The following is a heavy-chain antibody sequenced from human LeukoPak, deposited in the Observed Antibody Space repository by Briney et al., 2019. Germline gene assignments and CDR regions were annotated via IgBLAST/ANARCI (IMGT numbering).Heavy chain of an antibody. CDR1: GDTGTFSSFA. CDR2: IFPIFATA. J-gene: IGHJ3*01. D-gene: IGHD5-24*01. Sequence: ASVKVSCKASGDTGTFSSFAINWLRQAPGQGLEWMGGIFPIFATANYAQKFQGRLTITADESTSTVYMEVRSLRSDDTGVYYCASAVKMATSGDAFDVWGPGTMVTVSS. CDR3: ASAVKMATSGDAFDV. V-gene: IGHV1-69*13.